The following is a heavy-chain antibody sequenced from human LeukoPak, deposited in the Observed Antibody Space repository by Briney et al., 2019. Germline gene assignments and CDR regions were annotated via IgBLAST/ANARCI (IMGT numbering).Heavy chain of an antibody. J-gene: IGHJ4*02. CDR1: GFTFSSYG. CDR3: AKEANRGVVGPDY. Sequence: GGSPRLSCAAPGFTFSSYGMHWVRQAPGKGLEWVAFIRYDGSNKYYADSVKGRFTISRVNSKNTLYLQMNSLRAEDTAVYYCAKEANRGVVGPDYWGQGTLVTVSS. CDR2: IRYDGSNK. V-gene: IGHV3-30*02. D-gene: IGHD3-3*01.